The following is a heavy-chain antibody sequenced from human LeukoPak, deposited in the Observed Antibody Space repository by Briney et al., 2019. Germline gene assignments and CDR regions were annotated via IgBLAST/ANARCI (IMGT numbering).Heavy chain of an antibody. CDR1: GFTFNTYD. J-gene: IGHJ3*01. D-gene: IGHD4-23*01. CDR2: INGGGGST. CDR3: ARDPGGGFSAFDL. V-gene: IGHV3-23*01. Sequence: GGSLRLSCAASGFTFNTYDMSWVRQAPGKGLEWVSSINGGGGSTFYADSVKGRFTISRDNSKNTLYLQMNSLRDEDTAVYYCARDPGGGFSAFDLWGQGTMVTVSS.